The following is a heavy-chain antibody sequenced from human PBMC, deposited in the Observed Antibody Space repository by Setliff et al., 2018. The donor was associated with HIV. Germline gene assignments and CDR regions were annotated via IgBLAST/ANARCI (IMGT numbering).Heavy chain of an antibody. D-gene: IGHD3-22*01. CDR1: GFDFRRFS. CDR2: ITQTGDNT. CDR3: ATDSSGPLSH. V-gene: IGHV3-23*01. J-gene: IGHJ4*02. Sequence: GGSLRLSCAASGFDFRRFSMNWVRQAPGKGLEWVSGITQTGDNTYYADSVKGRFVISRDNSKNTLYLQVSSLRADDSATYYCATDSSGPLSHWGPGTLVTVSS.